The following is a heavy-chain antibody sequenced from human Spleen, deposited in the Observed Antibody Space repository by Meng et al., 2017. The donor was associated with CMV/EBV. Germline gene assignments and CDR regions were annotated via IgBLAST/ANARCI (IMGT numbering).Heavy chain of an antibody. V-gene: IGHV3-21*01. Sequence: SLGLSCADSGFTFSGYSMNWVRQAPGKGLEWVSSISSSSSYIYYADSVKGRFTISRDNAKNSLYLQMNSLRAEDTAVYYCARDHPGYWGQGTLVTVSS. J-gene: IGHJ4*02. CDR3: ARDHPGY. CDR2: ISSSSSYI. CDR1: GFTFSGYS.